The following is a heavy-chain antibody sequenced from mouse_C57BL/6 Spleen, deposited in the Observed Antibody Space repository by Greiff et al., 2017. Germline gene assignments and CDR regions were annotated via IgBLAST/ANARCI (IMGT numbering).Heavy chain of an antibody. CDR3: SRRDYGSSYD. CDR2: INPYNGGT. Sequence: VQLQQSGPVLVKPGASVKMSCKASGYTFTDYYMNWVKQSHGKSLEWIGVINPYNGGTSYNQKFKGKATLTVDKSSSTAYMELNSLTSEDSAVYYCSRRDYGSSYDWGQGTLVTVSA. D-gene: IGHD1-1*01. CDR1: GYTFTDYY. J-gene: IGHJ3*01. V-gene: IGHV1-19*01.